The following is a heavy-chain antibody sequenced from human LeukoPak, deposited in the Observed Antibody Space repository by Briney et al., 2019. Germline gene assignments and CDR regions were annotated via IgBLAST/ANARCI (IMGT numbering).Heavy chain of an antibody. Sequence: GGSLRLSCAASGFTFSSYWMSWVRQAPGKGLEWVANIKQDGSEKYYVDSVKGRLTISRDNAKNSLYLQMNSLRAEDTAVYYCARGLNRFWSGYYYDGFVDYWGQGTLVTVSS. D-gene: IGHD3-3*01. CDR1: GFTFSSYW. J-gene: IGHJ4*02. V-gene: IGHV3-7*01. CDR2: IKQDGSEK. CDR3: ARGLNRFWSGYYYDGFVDY.